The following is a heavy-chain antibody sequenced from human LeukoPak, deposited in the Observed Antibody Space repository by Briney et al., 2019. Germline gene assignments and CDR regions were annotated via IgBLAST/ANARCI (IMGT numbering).Heavy chain of an antibody. CDR3: ARKAPKKGWFDP. CDR2: THPSGNT. Sequence: SETLSLTCTVSGGSNNSYYCSWIRQPPGKGLEWIGYTHPSGNTNYSPSLKSRVTISIDTSRNQFSLKLRSVTAADTAVYYCARKAPKKGWFDPWGQGTLVTVSS. J-gene: IGHJ5*02. V-gene: IGHV4-4*09. CDR1: GGSNNSYY.